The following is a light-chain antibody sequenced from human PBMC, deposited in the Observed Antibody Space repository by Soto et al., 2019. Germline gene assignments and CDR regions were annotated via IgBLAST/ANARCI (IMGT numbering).Light chain of an antibody. V-gene: IGKV3-11*01. CDR2: DVS. CDR1: QSVTSC. Sequence: EIVLTQTPVTLSLSPGERATLSCRASQSVTSCLAWYQQKPGQAPRILIYDVSNRATGIPARFSGSGSGTDFTLTISSLEPEDFAVYYCPERSNWPLTFGGGTKVEIK. CDR3: PERSNWPLT. J-gene: IGKJ4*01.